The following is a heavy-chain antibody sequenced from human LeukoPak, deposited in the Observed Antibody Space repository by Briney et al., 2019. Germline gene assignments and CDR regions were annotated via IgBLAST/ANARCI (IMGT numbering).Heavy chain of an antibody. V-gene: IGHV3-48*03. Sequence: PGGSLRLSCAASGFTFSNYEMNWVRQAPGKGLEWVSYISSSGNTIYYADSVKGRFTISRDNAENSLYLQMNSLRDEDTAVYYCARGEAGYSYGPYHYWGQGSLVTVSS. CDR1: GFTFSNYE. J-gene: IGHJ4*02. D-gene: IGHD5-18*01. CDR2: ISSSGNTI. CDR3: ARGEAGYSYGPYHY.